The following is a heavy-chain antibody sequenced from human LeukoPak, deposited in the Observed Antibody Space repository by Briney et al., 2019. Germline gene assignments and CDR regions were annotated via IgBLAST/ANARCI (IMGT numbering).Heavy chain of an antibody. CDR2: FDPEDGET. CDR3: ASNTAMVTSFSY. V-gene: IGHV1-24*01. CDR1: GYTLTELS. J-gene: IGHJ4*02. D-gene: IGHD5-18*01. Sequence: ASVKVSCEVSGYTLTELSMHWVRQAPGKGLEWMGGFDPEDGETIYAQKFQGRVTMTEDTSTDTAYMELSSLRSEDTAVYYCASNTAMVTSFSYWGQGTLVTVSS.